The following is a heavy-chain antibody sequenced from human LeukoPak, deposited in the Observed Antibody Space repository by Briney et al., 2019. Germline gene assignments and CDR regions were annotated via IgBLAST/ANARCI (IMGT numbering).Heavy chain of an antibody. CDR2: INHSGST. CDR1: GGSFSGYY. V-gene: IGHV4-34*01. Sequence: PSETPSLTCAVYGGSFSGYYWSWIRQPPGKGLEWIGEINHSGSTNYNPSLKSRVTLSVDTSKNQFSLKLSSVTAADTAVYYCAREKREFRGASHFDYWGQGTLVTVSS. J-gene: IGHJ4*02. CDR3: AREKREFRGASHFDY. D-gene: IGHD3-10*01.